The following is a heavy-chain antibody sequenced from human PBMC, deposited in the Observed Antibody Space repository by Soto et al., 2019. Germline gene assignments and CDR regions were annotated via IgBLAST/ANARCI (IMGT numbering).Heavy chain of an antibody. J-gene: IGHJ4*02. Sequence: EVQLLESGGGLVQPGGSLRLSCAASGFTFSSYAMSWVRQAPGKGLEWVSAISGSGGSTYYADSVKGRFTISRDNSKNTLYLQMNSLRAEDTAVYYCATEVAVYCSSTSCPVTFWGQGTLVTVSS. CDR2: ISGSGGST. D-gene: IGHD2-2*01. V-gene: IGHV3-23*01. CDR3: ATEVAVYCSSTSCPVTF. CDR1: GFTFSSYA.